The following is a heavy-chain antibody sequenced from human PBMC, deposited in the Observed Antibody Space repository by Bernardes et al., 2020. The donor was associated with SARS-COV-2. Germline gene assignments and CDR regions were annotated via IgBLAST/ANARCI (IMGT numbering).Heavy chain of an antibody. CDR2: INTDGRP. Sequence: GGSLRLSCATSGFTLSNYWMHWGRQAPGKGLEWVSRINTDGRPDYADSVKGRFIISRDNAKNTVYLQMNSLTAEDTAVYYCATGGTGTSAPGMDVWGQGTTVTVSS. D-gene: IGHD1-7*01. CDR1: GFTLSNYW. V-gene: IGHV3-74*01. J-gene: IGHJ6*02. CDR3: ATGGTGTSAPGMDV.